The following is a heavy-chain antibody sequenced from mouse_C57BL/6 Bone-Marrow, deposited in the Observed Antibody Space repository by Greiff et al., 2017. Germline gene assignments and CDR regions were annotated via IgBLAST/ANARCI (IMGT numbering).Heavy chain of an antibody. CDR2: IYPRSGNT. V-gene: IGHV1-81*01. CDR1: GYTFTSYG. J-gene: IGHJ4*01. D-gene: IGHD2-2*01. Sequence: QVQLQQSGAELARPGASVKLSCKASGYTFTSYGISWVKQRTGQGLEWIGEIYPRSGNTYYNEKFKGMATLTADTSSSTAYMELRSLTSEDSAVYFCARGWLPYAMDYWGQGTSVTVSS. CDR3: ARGWLPYAMDY.